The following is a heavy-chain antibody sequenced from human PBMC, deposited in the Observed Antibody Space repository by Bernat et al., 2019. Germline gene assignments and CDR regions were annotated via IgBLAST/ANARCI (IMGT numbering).Heavy chain of an antibody. D-gene: IGHD6-19*01. V-gene: IGHV1-18*01. Sequence: QFQLVQSGTEVKKPGASVSVSCKTSGYTFTHHGIGSVRQAPGQGLEWLGWISGYNGDTIYEQRLQGRVTITKYTPTNSANMELTSLRPDSTAVYYCARDPSNTSGWYAYFDSWGQGTLVTVSS. CDR1: GYTFTHHG. CDR3: ARDPSNTSGWYAYFDS. J-gene: IGHJ4*02. CDR2: ISGYNGDT.